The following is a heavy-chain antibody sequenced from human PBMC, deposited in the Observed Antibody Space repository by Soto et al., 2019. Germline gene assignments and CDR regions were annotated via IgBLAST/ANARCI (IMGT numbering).Heavy chain of an antibody. Sequence: EVQLLESGGGLVQPGGSLRLSCAASGFTFSSYAMSWVRQAPGKGLEWVSAISGSGGSTYYADSVQGRFTISRDNSKNTLYLQMNSLRAEDTAVYYCAKDHYGFSRGYYYYYYGMDVWGQGTTVTVSS. CDR3: AKDHYGFSRGYYYYYYGMDV. CDR2: ISGSGGST. CDR1: GFTFSSYA. V-gene: IGHV3-23*01. J-gene: IGHJ6*02. D-gene: IGHD3-3*01.